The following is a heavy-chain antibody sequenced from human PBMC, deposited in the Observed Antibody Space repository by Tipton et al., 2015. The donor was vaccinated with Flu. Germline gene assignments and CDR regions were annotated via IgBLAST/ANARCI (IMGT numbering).Heavy chain of an antibody. J-gene: IGHJ4*02. CDR3: VRSGIYGSESYYPL. D-gene: IGHD3-10*01. V-gene: IGHV4-4*07. CDR2: VFSSGNI. Sequence: TLSLTCTVSGGSISGHYWSWIRQPAGRGLEWVGRVFSSGNINYSPSLRGRLTLSVDTSKNEFSLKLTSVTAADTAVYYCVRSGIYGSESYYPLWGQGTLVTVSS. CDR1: GGSISGHY.